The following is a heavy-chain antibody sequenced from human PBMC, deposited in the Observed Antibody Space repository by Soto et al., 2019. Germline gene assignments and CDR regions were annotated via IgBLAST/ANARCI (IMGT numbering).Heavy chain of an antibody. CDR3: ARTEPVVVTAHSDY. J-gene: IGHJ4*02. Sequence: GASVKVSCKASGYNFYTYGITWVRQAPGQGLEWMGWISAYRGNTKYAQRFQGRVTMTTDTSTSTAYMELRSLRSDDTAVYFCARTEPVVVTAHSDYWGQGTLVTVSS. D-gene: IGHD2-21*02. CDR1: GYNFYTYG. V-gene: IGHV1-18*01. CDR2: ISAYRGNT.